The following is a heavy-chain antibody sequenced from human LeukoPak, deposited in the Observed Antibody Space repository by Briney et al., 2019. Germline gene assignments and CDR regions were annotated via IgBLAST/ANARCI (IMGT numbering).Heavy chain of an antibody. CDR3: ARAVDGYNSDY. CDR1: GGSISSYY. CDR2: IYYSGSI. D-gene: IGHD5-24*01. V-gene: IGHV4-59*01. Sequence: SETLSLTCTVSGGSISSYYWSWMRQPPGKGLEWIGYIYYSGSIKYNPSLKSRVTISVDTSKNQFSLRLSSVTTADTAVYYCARAVDGYNSDYWGQGTLVSVSS. J-gene: IGHJ4*02.